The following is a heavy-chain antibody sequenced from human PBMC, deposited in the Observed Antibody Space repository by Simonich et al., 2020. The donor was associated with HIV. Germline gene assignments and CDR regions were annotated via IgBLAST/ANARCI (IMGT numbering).Heavy chain of an antibody. CDR3: AKVARYFDWYSTAFDY. CDR2: INHSAST. V-gene: IGHV4-34*02. D-gene: IGHD3-9*01. J-gene: IGHJ4*02. CDR1: GGSFSGYY. Sequence: QVQLQQWGAGLLKPSETLSLTCAVFGGSFSGYYWSWIRQPPGKGLEWIGEINHSASTKYNPSLKSRVTISVDTSKNQFSLKRTSVTAADTAVYYCAKVARYFDWYSTAFDYWGQGTLVTVSS.